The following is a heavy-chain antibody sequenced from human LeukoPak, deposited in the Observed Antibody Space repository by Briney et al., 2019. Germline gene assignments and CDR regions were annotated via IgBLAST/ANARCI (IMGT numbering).Heavy chain of an antibody. CDR2: INPNSGGT. D-gene: IGHD3-22*01. J-gene: IGHJ4*02. CDR1: GYTFTGYY. CDR3: ASLIIYYDSSGYYKYYFDY. Sequence: GASVKVSCKASGYTFTGYYMHWVRQAPGQGLEWMGWINPNSGGTNYAQKFQGRDTMTRDTSISTAYMELSRLRSDDTAVYYCASLIIYYDSSGYYKYYFDYWGQGTLVTVSS. V-gene: IGHV1-2*02.